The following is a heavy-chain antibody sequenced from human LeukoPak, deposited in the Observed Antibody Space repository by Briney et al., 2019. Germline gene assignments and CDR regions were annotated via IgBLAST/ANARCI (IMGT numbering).Heavy chain of an antibody. Sequence: GGSLRLSCAASGFTFDDYAMHWVRQAPGKGLEWVSGISWNSGSIGYADSVKGRFTISRDNAKNSPYLQMNSLRAEDMALYYCAKSFSSSTRGYMDVWGKGTTVTVSS. V-gene: IGHV3-9*03. CDR3: AKSFSSSTRGYMDV. CDR2: ISWNSGSI. J-gene: IGHJ6*03. CDR1: GFTFDDYA. D-gene: IGHD2-2*01.